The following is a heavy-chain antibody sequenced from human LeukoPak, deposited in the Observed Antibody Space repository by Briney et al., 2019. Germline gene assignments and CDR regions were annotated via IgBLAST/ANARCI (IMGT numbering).Heavy chain of an antibody. V-gene: IGHV3-48*03. J-gene: IGHJ4*02. Sequence: PGGSLRLSCAASGFTFSSYEMNWVRQAPGKGLEWVSYISSSGSTIYYADSVKGRFTISRDNSKNTLYLQMNSLRAEDTAVYYCAKETTYYDSGPRYYFDYWGQGTLVTVSS. D-gene: IGHD3-10*01. CDR3: AKETTYYDSGPRYYFDY. CDR1: GFTFSSYE. CDR2: ISSSGSTI.